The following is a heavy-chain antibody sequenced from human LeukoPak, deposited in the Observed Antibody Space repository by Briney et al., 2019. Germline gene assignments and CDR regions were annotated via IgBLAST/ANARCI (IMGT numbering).Heavy chain of an antibody. CDR1: GCSISSYY. J-gene: IGHJ4*02. CDR2: IYYSGST. D-gene: IGHD3-16*01. Sequence: SETLSLTCTVSGCSISSYYWSWIRQPPGKGLEWIGSIYYSGSTNYNPSLKSRVTISVDTSKNQFSLKLSSVTAADTAVYYCASWFGMVWGQGTLVTVSS. CDR3: ASWFGMV. V-gene: IGHV4-59*01.